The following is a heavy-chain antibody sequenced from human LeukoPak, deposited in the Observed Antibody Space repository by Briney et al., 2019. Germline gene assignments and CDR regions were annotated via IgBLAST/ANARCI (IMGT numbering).Heavy chain of an antibody. D-gene: IGHD6-19*01. CDR1: GGSISSSSYY. Sequence: PSDTLSLTCTVSGGSISSSSYYWGWIRQPPGEGLEWIGSIYYSGDTYYNPSLKSRRVTISVDTSKNQFSLRLSSVTAADTAVYYCARHQWHYYYYMGVWGKGSTVTVSS. CDR2: IYYSGDT. V-gene: IGHV4-39*01. CDR3: ARHQWHYYYYMGV. J-gene: IGHJ6*03.